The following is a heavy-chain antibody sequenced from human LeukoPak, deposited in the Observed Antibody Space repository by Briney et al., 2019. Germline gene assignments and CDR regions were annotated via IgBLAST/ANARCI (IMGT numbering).Heavy chain of an antibody. V-gene: IGHV4-34*01. J-gene: IGHJ4*02. CDR1: GGSFSGYY. CDR2: INHSGST. CDR3: AQYVMGRRGRSGFDY. Sequence: PSGTLSLTCAVYGGSFSGYYWSWIRQPPGKGLEWIGEINHSGSTNYNPSLKSRVTISVDTSKNQFSLKLSSVTAADTAVYYCAQYVMGRRGRSGFDYWGQGTLVTVSS. D-gene: IGHD1-26*01.